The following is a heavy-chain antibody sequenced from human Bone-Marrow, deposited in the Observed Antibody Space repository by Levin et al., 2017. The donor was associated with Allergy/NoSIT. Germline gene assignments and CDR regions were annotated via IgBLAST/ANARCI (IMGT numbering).Heavy chain of an antibody. CDR2: ISAYNGNT. J-gene: IGHJ3*02. Sequence: ASVKVSCKASGYTFTSYGISWVRQAPGQGLEWMGWISAYNGNTNYAQKLQGRVTMTTDTSTSTAYMELRSLRSDDTAVYYCARDIAAAGHDAFDIWGQGTMVTVSS. CDR1: GYTFTSYG. CDR3: ARDIAAAGHDAFDI. D-gene: IGHD6-13*01. V-gene: IGHV1-18*01.